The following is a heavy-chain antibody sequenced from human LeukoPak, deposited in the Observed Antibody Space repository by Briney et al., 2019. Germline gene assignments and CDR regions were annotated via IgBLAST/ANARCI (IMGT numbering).Heavy chain of an antibody. J-gene: IGHJ4*02. CDR3: ARDRPYYYDSSGYPGWG. D-gene: IGHD3-22*01. Sequence: SETLSLTCTVSGGSISSSSYYWGWIRQPPGKGLEWIGSIYYSGSTYYNPSLKSRVTISVDTSKNQFSLKLSSVTAADTAVYYCARDRPYYYDSSGYPGWGWGQGTLVTVSS. CDR2: IYYSGST. CDR1: GGSISSSSYY. V-gene: IGHV4-39*07.